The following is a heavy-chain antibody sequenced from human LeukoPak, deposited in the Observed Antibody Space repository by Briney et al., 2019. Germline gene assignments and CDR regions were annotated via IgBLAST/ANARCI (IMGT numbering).Heavy chain of an antibody. CDR1: GGSFSGYY. V-gene: IGHV4-34*01. D-gene: IGHD2-2*01. J-gene: IGHJ6*02. CDR2: INHSGST. Sequence: SETLSLTCAVYGGSFSGYYWSWIRQPPGKGLEWIGEINHSGSTNYNPSLKSRVAISVDTSKNQFSLKLSSATAADTAVYYCAGHIVVVPAAPDYYYGMDVWGQGTTVTVSS. CDR3: AGHIVVVPAAPDYYYGMDV.